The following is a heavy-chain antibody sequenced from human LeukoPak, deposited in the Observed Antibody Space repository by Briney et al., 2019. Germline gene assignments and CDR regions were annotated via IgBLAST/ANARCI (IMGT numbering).Heavy chain of an antibody. V-gene: IGHV3-48*03. Sequence: GGSLRLSCAASGFTFSSYAMNWVRQAPGKGLEWVSYISSSGSTIYYADSVKGRFTISRDNAKNSLYLQMNSLRAEDTAVYYCARSHPRGYCSSTSCSFDYWGQGTLVTVSS. D-gene: IGHD2-2*01. J-gene: IGHJ4*02. CDR1: GFTFSSYA. CDR2: ISSSGSTI. CDR3: ARSHPRGYCSSTSCSFDY.